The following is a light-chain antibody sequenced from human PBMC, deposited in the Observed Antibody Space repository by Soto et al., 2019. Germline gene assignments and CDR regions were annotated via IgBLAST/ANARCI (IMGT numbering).Light chain of an antibody. V-gene: IGLV2-14*01. J-gene: IGLJ2*01. CDR1: SSDVGGYNY. CDR2: EVS. Sequence: QSALTQPASVSGSPGQSITISCTGTSSDVGGYNYVSWYQQHPGKAPKLMIYEVSNRPSGVSNRFSGSKSGNTASLTISGLQAEDGADYYCSSYTSSRTLVFGGGTKLTVL. CDR3: SSYTSSRTLV.